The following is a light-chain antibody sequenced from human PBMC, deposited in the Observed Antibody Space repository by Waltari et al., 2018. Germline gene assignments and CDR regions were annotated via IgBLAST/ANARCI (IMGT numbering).Light chain of an antibody. V-gene: IGKV1-16*01. CDR1: QVISTY. J-gene: IGKJ1*01. CDR2: NVF. Sequence: DIQMTQSPSSLSASIGDRVTITCRASQVISTYLNWYQHKPGKAPKLLISNVFTLQSGVPSRFSGSGSGTEFTLTISSLQPDDFATYYCQQYMTYPWTFGPGTKVEI. CDR3: QQYMTYPWT.